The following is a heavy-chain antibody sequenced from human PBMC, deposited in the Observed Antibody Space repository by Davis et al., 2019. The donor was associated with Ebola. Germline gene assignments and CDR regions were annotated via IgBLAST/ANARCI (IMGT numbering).Heavy chain of an antibody. Sequence: AASVKVSCKASGSTFNSYAVSWVRQAPGQGLEWMGYIMPLFGTTNYTQRLHGRLSITADVSTTTAYMELSSLSSGDTAIYYCARHALMNLYYFDSWGQGVLVVVSS. V-gene: IGHV1-69*13. D-gene: IGHD3-16*01. J-gene: IGHJ4*02. CDR2: IMPLFGTT. CDR1: GSTFNSYA. CDR3: ARHALMNLYYFDS.